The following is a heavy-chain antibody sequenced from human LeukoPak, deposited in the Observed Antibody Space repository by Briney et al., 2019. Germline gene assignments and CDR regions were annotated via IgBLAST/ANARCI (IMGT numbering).Heavy chain of an antibody. J-gene: IGHJ6*03. CDR2: IYTSGST. D-gene: IGHD3-3*01. CDR3: ARDRRYYDFWSGSIYYYYMDV. CDR1: GGSISSYY. Sequence: SETLSLTCTVSGGSISSYYWSWIRQPAGKGLEWIGRIYTSGSTNYNPSLKSRVTMSVDTSKNQFSLKLSSVTAADTAVYYCARDRRYYDFWSGSIYYYYMDVGGKGTTVTVSS. V-gene: IGHV4-4*07.